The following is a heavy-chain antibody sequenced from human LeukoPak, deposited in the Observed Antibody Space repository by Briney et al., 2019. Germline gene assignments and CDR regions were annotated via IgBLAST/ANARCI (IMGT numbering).Heavy chain of an antibody. V-gene: IGHV3-48*04. D-gene: IGHD2/OR15-2a*01. J-gene: IGHJ4*02. CDR1: GFTFNTYT. CDR2: ISSSGSTI. Sequence: GGSLGLSCAASGFTFNTYTMSWVRQAPGKGLEWISTISSSGSTISYADSVKGRFTISRDNAKNSLDLQMNSLRGEDTAVYYCARGSHFFDYWGQGTLATVSS. CDR3: ARGSHFFDY.